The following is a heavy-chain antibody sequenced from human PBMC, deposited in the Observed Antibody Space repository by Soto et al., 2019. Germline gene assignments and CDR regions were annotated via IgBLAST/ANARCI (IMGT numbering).Heavy chain of an antibody. Sequence: GGSLRLSCAASGFTFDDYAMHWVRQAPGKGLEWVSGISWNSGSIGYADSVKGRFTISRDNAKNSLYLQMNSLRAEDTALYYCAIDIGLYLGYCSSTSCYMDVWGKGTTVTVSS. D-gene: IGHD2-2*01. CDR2: ISWNSGSI. CDR3: AIDIGLYLGYCSSTSCYMDV. CDR1: GFTFDDYA. V-gene: IGHV3-9*01. J-gene: IGHJ6*04.